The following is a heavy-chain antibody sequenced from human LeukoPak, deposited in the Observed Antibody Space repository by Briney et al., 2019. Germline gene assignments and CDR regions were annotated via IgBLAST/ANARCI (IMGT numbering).Heavy chain of an antibody. Sequence: SETPSLTCAVYGGSSSGYYWSWIRQPPGKGLEWIGEINHSGSTNYNPSLKSRVTISVDTSKNQFSLKLSSVTAADTAVYYCASDVGYFDWPRAFDIWGQGTMVTVSS. D-gene: IGHD3-9*01. CDR2: INHSGST. V-gene: IGHV4-34*01. CDR1: GGSSSGYY. J-gene: IGHJ3*02. CDR3: ASDVGYFDWPRAFDI.